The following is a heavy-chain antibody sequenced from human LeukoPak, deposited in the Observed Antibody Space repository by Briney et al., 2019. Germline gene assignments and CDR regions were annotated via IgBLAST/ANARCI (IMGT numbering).Heavy chain of an antibody. CDR3: ASRGY. V-gene: IGHV4-59*08. CDR2: ISYSGGT. CDR1: GGSISTYY. J-gene: IGHJ4*02. Sequence: PSETLSLTCTVSGGSISTYYWSWIRQPPGKGLEWIGYISYSGGTNYNPSLKSRVTISVDTTRNQFSLKLSSVTAADTAVYYCASRGYWGQGTLVTVSS.